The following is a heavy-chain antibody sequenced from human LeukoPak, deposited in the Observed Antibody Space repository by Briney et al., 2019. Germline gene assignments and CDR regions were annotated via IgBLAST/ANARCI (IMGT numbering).Heavy chain of an antibody. CDR1: GYTFTSYG. CDR3: ARDIAVAGTFTYDY. J-gene: IGHJ4*02. D-gene: IGHD6-19*01. Sequence: ASVKVSFKASGYTFTSYGISWVRQAPGQGLEWMGWISAYNGNTNYAQKLQGRVTMTTDTSTSTAYMELRSLRSDDTAVYYCARDIAVAGTFTYDYWGQGTLVTVSS. CDR2: ISAYNGNT. V-gene: IGHV1-18*01.